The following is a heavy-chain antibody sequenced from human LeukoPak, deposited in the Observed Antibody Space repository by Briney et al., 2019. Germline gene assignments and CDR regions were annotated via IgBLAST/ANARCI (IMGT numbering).Heavy chain of an antibody. CDR2: IYYSGST. V-gene: IGHV4-31*03. CDR3: TRDGPRSSGYPDT. Sequence: PSETLSLTCTVSGGSISSGGHFWSWIRQHPGKGLKWIGYIYYSGSTYYNPSLKSRVTISVDTSKNQFSLRLNSVTAADTAVYYCTRDGPRSSGYPDTWGQGTLVTVSS. D-gene: IGHD3-22*01. CDR1: GGSISSGGHF. J-gene: IGHJ5*02.